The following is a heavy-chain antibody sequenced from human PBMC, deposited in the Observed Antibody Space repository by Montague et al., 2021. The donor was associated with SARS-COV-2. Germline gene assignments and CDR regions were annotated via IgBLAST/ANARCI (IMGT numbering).Heavy chain of an antibody. CDR3: ARRGAPAGYCSSTSCHYYFDY. V-gene: IGHV5-10-1*01. CDR1: GYSFTSYW. J-gene: IGHJ4*02. Sequence: QSGAEVKKPGEPLRISCKGSGYSFTSYWISWVRQMPGKGLEWMGRIDPSDSYTNYSPSFQGHVTISADKSISTAYLQWSSLKASDTAMYYCARRGAPAGYCSSTSCHYYFDYWGQGTLVTVSS. D-gene: IGHD2-2*01. CDR2: IDPSDSYT.